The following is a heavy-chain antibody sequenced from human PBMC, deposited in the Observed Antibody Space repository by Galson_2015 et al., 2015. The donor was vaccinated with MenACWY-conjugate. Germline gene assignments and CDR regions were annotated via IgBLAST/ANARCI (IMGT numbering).Heavy chain of an antibody. CDR3: ARVSHDDESGYRFGTFAI. Sequence: SVKVSCKASGGTFGNYAISWVRQAPGQGLEWMGGFIPIFDTANYAQKFQDGVTFTADKSTGTAYMDLGSLKCDDTAVYYCARVSHDDESGYRFGTFAIWGQGAMVIVSS. D-gene: IGHD3-3*01. J-gene: IGHJ3*02. CDR1: GGTFGNYA. CDR2: FIPIFDTA. V-gene: IGHV1-69*06.